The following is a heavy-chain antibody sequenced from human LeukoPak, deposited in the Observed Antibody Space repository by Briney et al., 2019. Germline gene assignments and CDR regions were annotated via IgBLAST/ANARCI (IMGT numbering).Heavy chain of an antibody. V-gene: IGHV4-34*01. CDR3: ARVVGIYDY. D-gene: IGHD1-26*01. CDR1: GGSFSGYY. J-gene: IGHJ4*02. CDR2: IDHSGST. Sequence: SETLSLTCAVYGGSFSGYYWSWIRQPPGKGLEWIGEIDHSGSTNYNPSLKSRVTISVDTSKNQFSLKLSSVTAADTAVYYCARVVGIYDYWGQGTLVTVSS.